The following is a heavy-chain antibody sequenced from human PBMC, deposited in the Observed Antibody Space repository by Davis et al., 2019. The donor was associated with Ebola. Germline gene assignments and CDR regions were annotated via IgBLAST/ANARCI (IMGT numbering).Heavy chain of an antibody. Sequence: SVKVSCKASGGTFSSYAISWVRQAPGQGLEWMGGIIPIFGTANYAQKFQGRVTITADKSTSTAYMELSSLRSEDTAVYYCARESRGLLWFGDFDYWGQGTLVTVSS. J-gene: IGHJ4*02. V-gene: IGHV1-69*06. CDR1: GGTFSSYA. CDR2: IIPIFGTA. D-gene: IGHD3-10*01. CDR3: ARESRGLLWFGDFDY.